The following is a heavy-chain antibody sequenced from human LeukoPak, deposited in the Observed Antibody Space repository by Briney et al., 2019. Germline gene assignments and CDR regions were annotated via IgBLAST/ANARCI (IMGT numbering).Heavy chain of an antibody. CDR2: INWNGGST. D-gene: IGHD3-22*01. Sequence: GGSLRLSCAASGFTFDDYGMSWVRQAPGKGLEWVSGINWNGGSTGYADSVKGRFTISRDNAENSLYLQMNSLRAEDTALYYCARDPEGYYDSSGYYSPRYFDYWGQGTLVTVSS. J-gene: IGHJ4*02. CDR3: ARDPEGYYDSSGYYSPRYFDY. CDR1: GFTFDDYG. V-gene: IGHV3-20*04.